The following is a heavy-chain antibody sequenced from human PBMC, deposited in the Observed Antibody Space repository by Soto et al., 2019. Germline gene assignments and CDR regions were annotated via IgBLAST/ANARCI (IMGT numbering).Heavy chain of an antibody. Sequence: SGGSLRLSCAASGFTFSDYYMSWIRQAPGKGLEWVSYISSSGSTIYYADSVKGRFTISRDNAKNSLYLQMNSLRAEDTAVYYCARGPSSSSGYYYYYYMDVWGKGTTVTVSS. J-gene: IGHJ6*03. D-gene: IGHD6-6*01. CDR1: GFTFSDYY. CDR3: ARGPSSSSGYYYYYYMDV. V-gene: IGHV3-11*01. CDR2: ISSSGSTI.